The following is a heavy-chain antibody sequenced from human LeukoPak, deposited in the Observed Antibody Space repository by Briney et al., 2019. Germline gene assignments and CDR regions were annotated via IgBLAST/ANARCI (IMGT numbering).Heavy chain of an antibody. D-gene: IGHD5-12*01. Sequence: GGSLRLSCAASGFTSGDYYLTWIRQAPGKGLEWVSYIGVSATAIHYADSVKGRFTIFRDNAKNSLYLQMNRLRAEDTAVYYCARGSWRVARIPDYWGQGTLVTVSS. CDR2: IGVSATAI. CDR3: ARGSWRVARIPDY. CDR1: GFTSGDYY. J-gene: IGHJ4*02. V-gene: IGHV3-11*01.